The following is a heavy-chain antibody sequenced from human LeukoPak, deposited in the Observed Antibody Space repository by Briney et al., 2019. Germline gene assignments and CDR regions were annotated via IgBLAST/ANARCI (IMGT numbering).Heavy chain of an antibody. V-gene: IGHV3-49*03. CDR3: SMPGNPKVATIWLRGQLGFDY. CDR2: IRSKAYGGTT. CDR1: GFTFGDYA. D-gene: IGHD5-12*01. J-gene: IGHJ4*02. Sequence: GGSLRLSCTASGFTFGDYAMSWFRQAPGKGLEWVGFIRSKAYGGTTEYAASAKGRFTISRDDSKSIAYLQMNSLKTEDTAVYYCSMPGNPKVATIWLRGQLGFDYWGQGTLVTVSS.